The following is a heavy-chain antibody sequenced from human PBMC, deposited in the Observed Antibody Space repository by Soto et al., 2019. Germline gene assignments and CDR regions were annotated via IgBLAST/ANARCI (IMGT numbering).Heavy chain of an antibody. V-gene: IGHV3-53*01. Sequence: PXESLLLSCVVSGFSVSATSIFGVRQATGKGLEWVSLMHRGGTTDNADSVKGRFTTSRDKSKNTLYLHMNGLRVEDTAVYYCARVNTTLVDHFDCWGQGTLVTVSS. CDR1: GFSVSATS. J-gene: IGHJ4*02. D-gene: IGHD5-18*01. CDR2: MHRGGTT. CDR3: ARVNTTLVDHFDC.